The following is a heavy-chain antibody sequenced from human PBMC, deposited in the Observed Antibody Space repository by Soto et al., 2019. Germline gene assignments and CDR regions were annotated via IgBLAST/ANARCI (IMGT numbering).Heavy chain of an antibody. CDR3: ASYGGNDNWFDP. J-gene: IGHJ5*02. V-gene: IGHV4-34*01. Sequence: PSETLSLTCAAYGGSFSGYYWSWIRQPPGKGLEWIGEINHSGSTNYNPSLKSRVTISVDTSKNQFSLKLSSVTAADTAVYYCASYGGNDNWFDPWGQGTLVTVSS. CDR1: GGSFSGYY. CDR2: INHSGST. D-gene: IGHD4-17*01.